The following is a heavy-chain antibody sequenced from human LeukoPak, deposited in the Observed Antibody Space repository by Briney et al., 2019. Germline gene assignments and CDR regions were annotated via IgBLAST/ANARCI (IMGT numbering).Heavy chain of an antibody. D-gene: IGHD3-22*01. J-gene: IGHJ3*02. Sequence: PGGSLRLSCAASGFTVSSNYMSWVRKAPGKGLEWVSVIYSGGNTYYAGSVKGRFTISRDNSKNMLYLQMNSLRVEDTAVYYCARDYYDRSGGDAFDIWGQGTMVTVSS. CDR1: GFTVSSNY. V-gene: IGHV3-53*01. CDR3: ARDYYDRSGGDAFDI. CDR2: IYSGGNT.